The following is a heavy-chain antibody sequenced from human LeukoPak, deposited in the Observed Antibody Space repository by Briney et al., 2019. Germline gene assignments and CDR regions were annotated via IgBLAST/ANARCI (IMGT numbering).Heavy chain of an antibody. Sequence: ASVKVSCKASGYTFTSYDINWVRQATGQGRDWMGWMNPNSGNTGYAQKFQGRVTMTRNTSISTVYMELSSLRSEDTAVYYCARGRESYGYYFDYWGQGTLVTVSS. CDR2: MNPNSGNT. CDR1: GYTFTSYD. CDR3: ARGRESYGYYFDY. J-gene: IGHJ4*02. D-gene: IGHD1-26*01. V-gene: IGHV1-8*01.